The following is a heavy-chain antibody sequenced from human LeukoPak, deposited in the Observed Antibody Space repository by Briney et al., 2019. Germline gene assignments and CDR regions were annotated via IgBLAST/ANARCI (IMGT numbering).Heavy chain of an antibody. CDR3: ARRITMVRGAVFDP. CDR2: IYTSGST. V-gene: IGHV4-61*02. D-gene: IGHD3-10*01. Sequence: SETLSLTCTVSGGSISSGSYYWSWIRQPAGKGLEWIGRIYTSGSTNYNPSLKSRVTISVDTSKNQFSLKLSSVTAADTAVYYCARRITMVRGAVFDPWGQGTLVTVSS. CDR1: GGSISSGSYY. J-gene: IGHJ5*02.